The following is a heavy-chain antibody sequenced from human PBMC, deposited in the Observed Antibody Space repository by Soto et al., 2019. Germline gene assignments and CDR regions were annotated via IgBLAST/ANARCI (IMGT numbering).Heavy chain of an antibody. Sequence: PGGSLRLSCAASGFSFSSYSMNWVRQAPGKRLEWVSYISSSSSTIYYADSVKGRFTISRDNAKNSLYLQMNSLRDEDTAVYYCEGRQLRNYYGSGSHSFPDYYYYRMDIWGQGTTVTVS. CDR2: ISSSSSTI. D-gene: IGHD3-10*01. V-gene: IGHV3-48*02. CDR3: EGRQLRNYYGSGSHSFPDYYYYRMDI. J-gene: IGHJ6*02. CDR1: GFSFSSYS.